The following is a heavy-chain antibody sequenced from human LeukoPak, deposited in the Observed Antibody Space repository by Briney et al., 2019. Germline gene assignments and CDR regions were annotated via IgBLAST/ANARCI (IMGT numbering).Heavy chain of an antibody. V-gene: IGHV4-4*08. CDR1: GGSISSYY. D-gene: IGHD2-2*01. CDR2: IYTSGST. J-gene: IGHJ6*03. Sequence: SETLSLTCTVSGGSISSYYWSWIRQPPGKGLEWIGYIYTSGSTNYNPSLKSRVTMSVDTSKNQFSLKLSSVTAADTAVYYCARGVVVVPAAIDDPNMDVWGKGTTVTVSS. CDR3: ARGVVVVPAAIDDPNMDV.